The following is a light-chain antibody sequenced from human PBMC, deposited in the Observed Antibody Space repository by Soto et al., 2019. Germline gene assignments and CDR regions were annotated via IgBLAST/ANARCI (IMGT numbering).Light chain of an antibody. V-gene: IGKV3-20*01. CDR3: HQYAGSPST. CDR1: QSVSNSY. J-gene: IGKJ1*01. Sequence: EIVLTQSPGTLSLSPGERATLSCRASQSVSNSYLAWYQQKPGQGPRLLIYGASSRATGIPDRFSGSGSGTDFTLTISRLVPEDFAVYYCHQYAGSPSTFGQGTKVEI. CDR2: GAS.